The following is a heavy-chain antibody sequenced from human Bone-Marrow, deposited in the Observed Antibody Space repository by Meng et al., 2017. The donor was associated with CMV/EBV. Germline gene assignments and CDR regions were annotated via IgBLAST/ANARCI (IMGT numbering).Heavy chain of an antibody. CDR2: TSGTGSYI. Sequence: GESLKISCAASGFTFSGYSMSWVRQTPGKGLKWVSSTSGTGSYIYYADSVRGRFTISRDNAKNSLFLQMNSLRAEDTAVYYCAREDTQETYYYGMDVWGQGTTVTVSS. CDR1: GFTFSGYS. J-gene: IGHJ6*02. V-gene: IGHV3-21*01. CDR3: AREDTQETYYYGMDV.